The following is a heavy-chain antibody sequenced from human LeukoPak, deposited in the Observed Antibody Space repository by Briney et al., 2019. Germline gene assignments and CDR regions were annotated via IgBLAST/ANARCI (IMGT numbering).Heavy chain of an antibody. CDR2: IRSSGSTI. D-gene: IGHD3-22*01. V-gene: IGHV3-48*03. CDR3: ARESNVYYYDSSGFPFDY. Sequence: GGSLRLSCAASGFTFSSYEMNWVRQAPGKGLEWVSYIRSSGSTIYYADSVKGRFTISRDNAKNSLYLQMNSLRAEDTAVYYCARESNVYYYDSSGFPFDYWGQGTLVTVSS. CDR1: GFTFSSYE. J-gene: IGHJ4*02.